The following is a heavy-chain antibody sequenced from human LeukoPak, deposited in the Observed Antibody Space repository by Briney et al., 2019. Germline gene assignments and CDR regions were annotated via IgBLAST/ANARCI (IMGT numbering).Heavy chain of an antibody. CDR2: IYPGDSDT. CDR3: ARQVVNYYGSGSYNWFDP. D-gene: IGHD3-10*01. Sequence: GESLKISCKGSGYSFTSYWIGWVRQMPGKGLEWMGIIYPGDSDTRYSPSFQGQVTISADKSISTAYLQWSSLKASDTAMYYCARQVVNYYGSGSYNWFDPWGQGTLVTVSS. J-gene: IGHJ5*02. CDR1: GYSFTSYW. V-gene: IGHV5-51*01.